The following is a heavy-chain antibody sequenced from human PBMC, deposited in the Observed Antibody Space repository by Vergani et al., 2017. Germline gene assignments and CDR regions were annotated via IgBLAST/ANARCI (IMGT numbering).Heavy chain of an antibody. CDR1: GGTFSSYA. D-gene: IGHD2-2*01. Sequence: QVQLVQSGAEVKKPGSSVKVSCKASGGTFSSYAISWVRQAPGQGLEWMGGIIPIFGTANYAQKFQGRVTITADESTSTAYMELSSLRSEDSAVYYCAGGDIVEVPAANYYYYYMDVWGQGTTVTVSS. CDR2: IIPIFGTA. V-gene: IGHV1-69*01. J-gene: IGHJ6*03. CDR3: AGGDIVEVPAANYYYYYMDV.